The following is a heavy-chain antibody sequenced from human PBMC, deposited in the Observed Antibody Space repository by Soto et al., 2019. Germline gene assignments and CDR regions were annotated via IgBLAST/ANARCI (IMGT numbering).Heavy chain of an antibody. CDR1: GFSLSSSGVG. V-gene: IGHV2-5*02. D-gene: IGHD6-19*01. Sequence: QITLKASGPSLLRPTQTLTLTCTYSGFSLSSSGVGVGWVRQPPGKALERLTFIYWDDDKPDTLSLKTSLTIHKATTNIQVVITMTNMDPAATATYYCARLQVAGITYYLDSWGQGTPVIVSS. CDR3: ARLQVAGITYYLDS. J-gene: IGHJ4*02. CDR2: IYWDDDK.